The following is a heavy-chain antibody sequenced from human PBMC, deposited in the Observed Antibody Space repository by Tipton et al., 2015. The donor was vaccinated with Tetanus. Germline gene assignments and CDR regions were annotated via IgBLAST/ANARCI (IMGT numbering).Heavy chain of an antibody. CDR2: IYPGDSDT. V-gene: IGHV5-51*01. CDR1: GYSFNIYW. D-gene: IGHD1-1*01. CDR3: AKVSAPGTIATGNFDY. J-gene: IGHJ4*02. Sequence: QLVQSGAEVKKAGESLKISCKGSGYSFNIYWIAWVRQMPGKGLEWMGIIYPGDSDTTYSPSFEGQVTISADKSISTAYLQWNNLKASDTATYYCAKVSAPGTIATGNFDYWGQGTPVTVSS.